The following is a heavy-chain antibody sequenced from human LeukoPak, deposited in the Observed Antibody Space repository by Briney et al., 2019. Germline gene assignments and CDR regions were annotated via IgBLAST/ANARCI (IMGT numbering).Heavy chain of an antibody. D-gene: IGHD2-2*02. Sequence: PGGSLRLSCAASGFTFSSYGMHWVRQAPGKGLEWVAVIWYDGSNKYHAGSVKGRVTISRDNSKNTLYLQMNSLRAEDTAVYYCARAGYTTTPCVYGLDVWGQGTTVTVSS. J-gene: IGHJ6*02. CDR3: ARAGYTTTPCVYGLDV. CDR2: IWYDGSNK. V-gene: IGHV3-33*01. CDR1: GFTFSSYG.